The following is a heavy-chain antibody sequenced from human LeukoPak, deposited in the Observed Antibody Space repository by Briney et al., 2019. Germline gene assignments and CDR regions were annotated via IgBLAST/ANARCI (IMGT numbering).Heavy chain of an antibody. J-gene: IGHJ1*01. Sequence: PGGSLRLSCEASGLTISNSWMHWVRQAPGKGLVWVSRINNEGTTISYADSVKGRFTISRDNAENTLYLQMNSLRAEDTAVYYCARVSGLGMNEYYQHWGQGTLVTVAS. CDR2: INNEGTTI. D-gene: IGHD3-10*01. V-gene: IGHV3-74*01. CDR1: GLTISNSW. CDR3: ARVSGLGMNEYYQH.